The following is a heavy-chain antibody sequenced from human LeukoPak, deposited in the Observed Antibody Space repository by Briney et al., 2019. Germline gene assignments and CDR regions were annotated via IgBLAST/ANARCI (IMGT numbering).Heavy chain of an antibody. J-gene: IGHJ4*02. D-gene: IGHD3-10*01. V-gene: IGHV4-30-2*01. CDR1: GGSISSGGYS. CDR2: IYHSGST. CDR3: ARTYYYGSGSPIPYFDY. Sequence: SETLSLTSAVSGGSISSGGYSWSWIRQPPGKGLEWIGYIYHSGSTYYNPSLKSRVTISVDRSKNQFSLKLSSVTAADTAVYCCARTYYYGSGSPIPYFDYWGQGTLVAVSS.